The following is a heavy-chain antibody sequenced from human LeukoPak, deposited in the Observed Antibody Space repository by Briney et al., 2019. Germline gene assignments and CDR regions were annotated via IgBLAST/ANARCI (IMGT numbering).Heavy chain of an antibody. J-gene: IGHJ4*02. CDR3: ARALCGSGSQYYVDY. Sequence: GGSLRLSCAASGFTFSSYIMNSVRQAPGKGLEWVSSISSSSSYIYYADSVKGRFTISRDNAKNSLYLQMNSLRAEDTAVYYCARALCGSGSQYYVDYWGQGTLVTVSP. V-gene: IGHV3-21*03. D-gene: IGHD3-10*01. CDR2: ISSSSSYI. CDR1: GFTFSSYI.